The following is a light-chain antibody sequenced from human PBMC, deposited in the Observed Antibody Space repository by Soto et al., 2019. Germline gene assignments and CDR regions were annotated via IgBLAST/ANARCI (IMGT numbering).Light chain of an antibody. Sequence: EIVLTQSPGTLSLSPGERATLSRRASHSVSRTYLAWYQQKPGQAPRLLMYGASDRATGTPGRFSGSGSGTDFTLTISGLEPEDSAVYYCQQFDDSVTFGQGTRLEI. CDR1: HSVSRTY. CDR2: GAS. CDR3: QQFDDSVT. V-gene: IGKV3-20*01. J-gene: IGKJ5*01.